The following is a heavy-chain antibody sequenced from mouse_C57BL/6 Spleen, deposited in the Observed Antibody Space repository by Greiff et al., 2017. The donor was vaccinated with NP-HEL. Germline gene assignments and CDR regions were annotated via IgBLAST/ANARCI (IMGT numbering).Heavy chain of an antibody. J-gene: IGHJ4*01. D-gene: IGHD1-1*01. CDR3: ARSPYETAMDY. Sequence: QVQLKQSGPELVKPGASVKISCKASGYAFSSSWMNWVKQRPGKGLEWIGRIYPGDGDTNYNGKFKGKATLTADKSSSTAYMQLSSLTSEDSAVYFCARSPYETAMDYWGQGTSVTVSS. CDR1: GYAFSSSW. CDR2: IYPGDGDT. V-gene: IGHV1-82*01.